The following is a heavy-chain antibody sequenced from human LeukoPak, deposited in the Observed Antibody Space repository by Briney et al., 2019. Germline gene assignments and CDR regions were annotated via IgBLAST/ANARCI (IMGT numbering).Heavy chain of an antibody. J-gene: IGHJ5*02. CDR1: GGSISSGGYY. D-gene: IGHD6-13*01. CDR3: ARDGAYSSSWYSYNWFDP. Sequence: SETLSLTCTVPGGSISSGGYYWSWIRQHPGKGLEWIGYIYYSGSTYYNPSLKSRVTISVDTSKNQFSLKLSSVTAADTAVYYCARDGAYSSSWYSYNWFDPWGQGTLVTVSS. CDR2: IYYSGST. V-gene: IGHV4-31*03.